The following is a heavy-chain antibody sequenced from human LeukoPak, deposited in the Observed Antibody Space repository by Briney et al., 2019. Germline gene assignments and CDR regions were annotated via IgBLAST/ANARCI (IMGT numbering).Heavy chain of an antibody. Sequence: PGGSLRLSCAASGFTFSSYSMNWVRQAPGKGLEWVSSISSSSSYIYYADSVKGRFTISRDNAKNSLYLQMNSLRAEDTAVYYCASHYDSSGYYYFDYWGQGTLVTVSS. CDR3: ASHYDSSGYYYFDY. D-gene: IGHD3-22*01. CDR1: GFTFSSYS. CDR2: ISSSSSYI. J-gene: IGHJ4*02. V-gene: IGHV3-21*01.